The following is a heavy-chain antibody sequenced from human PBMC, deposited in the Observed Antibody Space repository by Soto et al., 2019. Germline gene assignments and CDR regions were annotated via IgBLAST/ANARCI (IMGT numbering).Heavy chain of an antibody. Sequence: GGSLRLSCAASGFTFSSYAMSWVRQAPGKGLEWVSAISGSGGSTYYADSVKGRFTISRDNSKNTLYLQMNSLRAEDTAVYYCAKDGPVRRSEGKSYAFDIWGQGTMVTVSS. J-gene: IGHJ3*02. CDR2: ISGSGGST. CDR3: AKDGPVRRSEGKSYAFDI. CDR1: GFTFSSYA. V-gene: IGHV3-23*01. D-gene: IGHD3-16*02.